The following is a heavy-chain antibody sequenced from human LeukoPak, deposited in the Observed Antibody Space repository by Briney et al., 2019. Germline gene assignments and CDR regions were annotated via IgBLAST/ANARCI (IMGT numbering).Heavy chain of an antibody. CDR2: IRYDASIK. CDR1: GFTFSSFG. J-gene: IGHJ3*02. D-gene: IGHD3-16*01. V-gene: IGHV3-30*02. CDR3: ARDHSRSYGQGDTFDI. Sequence: GGSLRLSCAASGFTFSSFGMHWVRQAPGKGLEWAAFIRYDASIKYYIDSVKGRFTISRDNSKNTLFLQMNSLRAEDTAVYFCARDHSRSYGQGDTFDIWGQGTTVTVSS.